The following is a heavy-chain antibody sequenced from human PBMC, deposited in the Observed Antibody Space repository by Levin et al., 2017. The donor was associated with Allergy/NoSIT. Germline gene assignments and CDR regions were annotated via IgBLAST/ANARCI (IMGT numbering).Heavy chain of an antibody. V-gene: IGHV1-2*02. CDR1: GYTFTGYY. D-gene: IGHD6-13*01. J-gene: IGHJ2*01. CDR2: INPNSGGT. CDR3: ARDRYSSSWYLSWYFDL. Sequence: GASVKVSCKASGYTFTGYYMHWVRQAPGQGLEWMGWINPNSGGTNYAQKFQGRVTMTRDTSISTAYMELSRLRSDDTAVYYCARDRYSSSWYLSWYFDLWGRGTLVTVSS.